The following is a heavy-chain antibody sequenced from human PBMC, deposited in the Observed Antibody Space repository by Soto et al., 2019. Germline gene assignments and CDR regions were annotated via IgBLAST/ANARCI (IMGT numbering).Heavy chain of an antibody. Sequence: QVQLQQWGAGLLKPSETLSLTCAVYGGSFSGYYWSWIRQPPGKGLEWIGEINHSGSTNYNPSLTRRLTISVDTSKNQFSLKLSSVTAADTAVYYCARGTIVVVPAAEFRYYYYYYMDVWGKGTTVTVSS. V-gene: IGHV4-34*01. J-gene: IGHJ6*03. CDR3: ARGTIVVVPAAEFRYYYYYYMDV. CDR2: INHSGST. D-gene: IGHD2-2*01. CDR1: GGSFSGYY.